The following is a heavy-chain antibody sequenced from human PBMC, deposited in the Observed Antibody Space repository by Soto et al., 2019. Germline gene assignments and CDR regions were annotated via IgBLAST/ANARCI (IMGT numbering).Heavy chain of an antibody. V-gene: IGHV3-23*01. D-gene: IGHD3-3*02. CDR3: AKGSRISRPYYFYY. J-gene: IGHJ4*02. CDR2: ISGSGDGT. Sequence: EVQLLESGGGLVQPGGSLRLSCAASGFMFSNYAMGWVRQVPGKGLEWFSAISGSGDGTYHADSVKGRFTISRDNSKNTVYLQMNSLRAEDTALYYCAKGSRISRPYYFYYWGQGTLVIVSS. CDR1: GFMFSNYA.